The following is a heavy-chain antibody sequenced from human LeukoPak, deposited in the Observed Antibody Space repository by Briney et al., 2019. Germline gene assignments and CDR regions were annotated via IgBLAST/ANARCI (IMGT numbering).Heavy chain of an antibody. J-gene: IGHJ6*02. CDR3: AREMVDGGRYYYYGMDV. CDR2: ISSSSSTI. V-gene: IGHV3-48*02. Sequence: PGGSLRLSCAASGFTFSSYSMNWVRQAPGKGLEWVSYISSSSSTIYYADSVKGRFTISRDNAKNSLYLQMNSLRDEDTAVYYCAREMVDGGRYYYYGMDVWGQGTTVTVSS. D-gene: IGHD4-23*01. CDR1: GFTFSSYS.